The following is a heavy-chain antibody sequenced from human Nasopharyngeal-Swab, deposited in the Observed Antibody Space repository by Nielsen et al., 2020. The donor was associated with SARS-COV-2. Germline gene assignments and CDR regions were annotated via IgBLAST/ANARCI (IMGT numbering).Heavy chain of an antibody. CDR3: ARGVMGGRFDP. J-gene: IGHJ5*02. CDR2: MNPRSGEA. V-gene: IGHV1-8*01. Sequence: ASVKVSCKASGYSFTEYDLNWVRQATGQGLEWMGWMNPRSGEADYAQKFQGRVTMTRDTSISTAYMELSSLRSEDTAGYYCARGVMGGRFDPWGQGTLVTVSS. CDR1: GYSFTEYD. D-gene: IGHD2-8*01.